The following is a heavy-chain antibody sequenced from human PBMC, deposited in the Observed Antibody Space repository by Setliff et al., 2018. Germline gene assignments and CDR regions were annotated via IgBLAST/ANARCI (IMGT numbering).Heavy chain of an antibody. CDR3: ARDNTLFGVVITGSWFDP. CDR1: GFTFSTYR. Sequence: GGSLRLSCAASGFTFSTYRMTWIRQPPGKGLEWVSSISSTGDDIYYADPVKGRFTISRDNAENSLYLQMNSLRVEGTAVYYCARDNTLFGVVITGSWFDPWGQGTLVTVSS. V-gene: IGHV3-21*01. CDR2: ISSTGDDI. D-gene: IGHD3-3*01. J-gene: IGHJ5*02.